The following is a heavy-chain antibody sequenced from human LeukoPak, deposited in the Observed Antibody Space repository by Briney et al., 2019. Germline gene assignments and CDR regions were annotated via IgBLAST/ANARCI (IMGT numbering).Heavy chain of an antibody. D-gene: IGHD2-15*01. CDR1: GGSISNYY. Sequence: PSETLSLICTVSGGSISNYYWNWIRQPAGKGLEWIGRIYASGTINYNPSLKSRVTMSLDTSKSQFSLILSSVTAADTAVYYCARDNRYCSGGTCYSGQDYWGQGTLVTVSS. J-gene: IGHJ4*02. V-gene: IGHV4-4*07. CDR3: ARDNRYCSGGTCYSGQDY. CDR2: IYASGTI.